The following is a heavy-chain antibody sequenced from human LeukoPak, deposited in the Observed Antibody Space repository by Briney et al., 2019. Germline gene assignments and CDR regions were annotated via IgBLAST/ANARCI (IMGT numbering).Heavy chain of an antibody. J-gene: IGHJ3*01. Sequence: ASVKVSCKASDDTFSNYGISWVRQAPGQGLEWMGWISTYNGNTHYAQKFQGRVTMTTDTSTNIAYLELRDLRSDDTAVYYFARPQWLEDAFNFWGKGPWSPSLQ. CDR2: ISTYNGNT. CDR3: ARPQWLEDAFNF. CDR1: DDTFSNYG. D-gene: IGHD6-19*01. V-gene: IGHV1-18*01.